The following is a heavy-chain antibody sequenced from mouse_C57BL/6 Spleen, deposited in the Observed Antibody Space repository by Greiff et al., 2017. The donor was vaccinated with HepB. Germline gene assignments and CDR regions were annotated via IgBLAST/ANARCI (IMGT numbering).Heavy chain of an antibody. CDR2: ISYDGSN. D-gene: IGHD2-5*01. V-gene: IGHV3-6*01. Sequence: EVQLQQSGPGLVKPSQSLSLTCSVTGYSITSGYYWNWIRQFPGNKLEWMGYISYDGSNNYNPSLKNRISITRDTSKNQFFLKLNSVTTEDTATYYCARGDYSNYGAMDYWGQGTSVTVSS. CDR3: ARGDYSNYGAMDY. J-gene: IGHJ4*01. CDR1: GYSITSGYY.